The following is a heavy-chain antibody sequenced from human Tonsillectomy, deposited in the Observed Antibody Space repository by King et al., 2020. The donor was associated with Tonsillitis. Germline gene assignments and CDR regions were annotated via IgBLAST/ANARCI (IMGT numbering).Heavy chain of an antibody. CDR2: IYPGDSDT. CDR3: ASRTIMGATGGAFVM. J-gene: IGHJ3*02. V-gene: IGHV5-51*01. Sequence: VQLVQSGAEVKKPGESLKISCKGSGYIFSSQWIGWVRQMPGKGLEWVGIIYPGDSDTKYSPSFQGQVSISDDKSISTAYLNWSSLKASDTAMYCCASRTIMGATGGAFVMWPQGTMVTVSS. CDR1: GYIFSSQW. D-gene: IGHD1-26*01.